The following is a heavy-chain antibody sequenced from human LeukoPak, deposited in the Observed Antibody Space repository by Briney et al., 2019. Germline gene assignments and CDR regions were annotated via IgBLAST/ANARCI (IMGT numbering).Heavy chain of an antibody. J-gene: IGHJ6*03. CDR3: ARGSSWNYYYYMDV. V-gene: IGHV4-39*01. D-gene: IGHD6-13*01. CDR2: MYYKGET. CDR1: GGSIYSRSYY. Sequence: SETLSLTCTVSGGSIYSRSYYWGWVRQPPGRGLEWIGSMYYKGETYLNPSLKSRVTISHTSKNQFSLKLSSVTAADTAVYYCARGSSWNYYYYMDVWGKGATVTVSS.